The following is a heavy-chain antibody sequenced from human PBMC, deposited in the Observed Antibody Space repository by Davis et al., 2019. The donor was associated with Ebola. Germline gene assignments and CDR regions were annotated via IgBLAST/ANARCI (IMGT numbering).Heavy chain of an antibody. Sequence: GESLKISCTASGFSFSEFCMTWIRQAPGKGLEWVASISTSSAYTDYTDSVKGRFIISRDNARHSLYLQMNSLRAEDTAVYHCAKCQIAAGRFLDSWGQGTRVIVSS. CDR2: ISTSSAYT. CDR1: GFSFSEFC. J-gene: IGHJ4*02. V-gene: IGHV3-11*06. CDR3: AKCQIAAGRFLDS. D-gene: IGHD2-15*01.